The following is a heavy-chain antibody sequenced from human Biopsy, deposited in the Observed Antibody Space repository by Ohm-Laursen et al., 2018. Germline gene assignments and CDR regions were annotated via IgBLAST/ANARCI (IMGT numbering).Heavy chain of an antibody. CDR2: VYYSGST. CDR3: ARHSLDDFWSGAHYYFDY. D-gene: IGHD3-3*01. Sequence: SETLSLTCSVSGGSIISYYWTWIRQPPGKGLEWIGHVYYSGSTFYNSSLESRVTVSVDTSKNQFHLRLISMSASDTAVYYCARHSLDDFWSGAHYYFDYWGLGTLVTVSS. CDR1: GGSIISYY. V-gene: IGHV4-59*08. J-gene: IGHJ4*02.